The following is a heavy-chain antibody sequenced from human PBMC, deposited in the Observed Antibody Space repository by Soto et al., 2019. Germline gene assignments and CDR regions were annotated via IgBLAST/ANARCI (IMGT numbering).Heavy chain of an antibody. CDR2: ISAYNGNT. CDR3: ARGFPYGSGSYPPDY. J-gene: IGHJ4*02. Sequence: ASVKVSCKASGYTFTSYGISWVRQAPGQGLEWMGWISAYNGNTNYAQKLQGRVTMTTDTSTSTAYMELRSLRSDDTAVYYCARGFPYGSGSYPPDYWGQGTLVNVSS. D-gene: IGHD3-10*01. CDR1: GYTFTSYG. V-gene: IGHV1-18*04.